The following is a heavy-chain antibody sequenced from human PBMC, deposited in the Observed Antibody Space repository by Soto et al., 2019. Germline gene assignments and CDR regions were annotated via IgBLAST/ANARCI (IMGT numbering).Heavy chain of an antibody. CDR3: ARGRPPAYDFWSGSMDV. CDR2: IIPIFGTA. Sequence: SVKVSCKASGGTFSSYSISWVLQAPGRGLEWMGGIIPIFGTANYAQKFQGRVTITADESTSTAYMELSSLRSEDTAVYYCARGRPPAYDFWSGSMDVWGQGTTVTVSS. J-gene: IGHJ6*02. CDR1: GGTFSSYS. D-gene: IGHD3-3*01. V-gene: IGHV1-69*13.